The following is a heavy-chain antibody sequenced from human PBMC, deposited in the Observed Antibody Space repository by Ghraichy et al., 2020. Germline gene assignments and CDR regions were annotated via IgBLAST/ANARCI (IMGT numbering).Heavy chain of an antibody. Sequence: ETLSLTCTVSGGSISSYYWSWIRQPPGKGLEWIGYIYYSGSTNYNPSLKSRVTISVDTSKNQFSLKLSSVTAADTAVYYCARDLLRTVTGVGYWGQGTLVTVSS. CDR2: IYYSGST. V-gene: IGHV4-59*01. D-gene: IGHD4-17*01. J-gene: IGHJ4*02. CDR3: ARDLLRTVTGVGY. CDR1: GGSISSYY.